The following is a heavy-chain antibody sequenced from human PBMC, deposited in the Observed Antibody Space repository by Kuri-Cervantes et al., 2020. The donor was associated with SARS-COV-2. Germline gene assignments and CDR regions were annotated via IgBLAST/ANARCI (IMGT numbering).Heavy chain of an antibody. CDR2: IKQDGSEK. Sequence: GGSLRLSCAASGFAFSSYWMSWVRQAPGKGLEWVANIKQDGSEKYYVDSVKGRFSISRDNSKNTLYLHMNSLRAEDTAVYYCARGGWIAATDYFDYWGQGTLVTVSS. CDR3: ARGGWIAATDYFDY. J-gene: IGHJ4*02. V-gene: IGHV3-7*01. CDR1: GFAFSSYW. D-gene: IGHD6-13*01.